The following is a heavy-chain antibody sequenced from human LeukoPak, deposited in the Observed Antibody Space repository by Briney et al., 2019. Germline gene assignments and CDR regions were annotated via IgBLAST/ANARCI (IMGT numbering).Heavy chain of an antibody. V-gene: IGHV3-21*01. CDR3: AKTGSSSWGYFDY. Sequence: GGSLRLSCAASGFTFSTYSMNWLRLAPGKGLEWVSSISPDSNYKYYADSVKGRFTISRDNSKNTLYLQMNSLRAEDTAVYYCAKTGSSSWGYFDYWGQGTLVTVSS. CDR1: GFTFSTYS. CDR2: ISPDSNYK. D-gene: IGHD6-13*01. J-gene: IGHJ4*02.